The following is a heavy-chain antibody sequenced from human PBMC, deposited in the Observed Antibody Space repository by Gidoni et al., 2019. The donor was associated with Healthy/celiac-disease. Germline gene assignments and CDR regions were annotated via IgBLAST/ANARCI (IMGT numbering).Heavy chain of an antibody. Sequence: EVQLLESGGGLVPPGGFLSLSCAAPGFTFSSYAMSWVRQAPGKGLGWVSAISGSGGRTYYADSVKGRFTISRDNSKNTLYLQMNSLRAEDTAVYYCAKESLSSSWCPFDYWGQGTLVTVSS. CDR2: ISGSGGRT. CDR3: AKESLSSSWCPFDY. CDR1: GFTFSSYA. D-gene: IGHD6-13*01. V-gene: IGHV3-23*01. J-gene: IGHJ4*02.